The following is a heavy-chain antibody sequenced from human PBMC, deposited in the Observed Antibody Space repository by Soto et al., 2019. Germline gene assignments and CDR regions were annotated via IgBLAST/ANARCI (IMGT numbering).Heavy chain of an antibody. D-gene: IGHD3-10*01. Sequence: LRLSCAASGFSFSNHGMQWVRQAPGKGLEWVAVISYDGNVKYYTDSVKGRFTISRGNSQSTLFLQMDSLRPEDAAVYYCAKDLKVSGGFHGSLNYYYGMDVWGQGTTVTVSS. CDR3: AKDLKVSGGFHGSLNYYYGMDV. CDR2: ISYDGNVK. CDR1: GFSFSNHG. V-gene: IGHV3-30*18. J-gene: IGHJ6*02.